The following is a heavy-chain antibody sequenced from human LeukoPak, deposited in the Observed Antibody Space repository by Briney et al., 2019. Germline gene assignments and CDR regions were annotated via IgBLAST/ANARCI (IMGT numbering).Heavy chain of an antibody. Sequence: GGSLRLSCAGSGSTFSSYAMSWVRQAPGKGLEWVSSISGGGGTTNYADSVKGRFTISRDNSRNTLYLQMDSLRADDTAVYYCTKEITPNYGSGSYSYDYWGQGTLVTVSS. CDR1: GSTFSSYA. CDR2: ISGGGGTT. V-gene: IGHV3-23*01. D-gene: IGHD3-10*01. CDR3: TKEITPNYGSGSYSYDY. J-gene: IGHJ4*02.